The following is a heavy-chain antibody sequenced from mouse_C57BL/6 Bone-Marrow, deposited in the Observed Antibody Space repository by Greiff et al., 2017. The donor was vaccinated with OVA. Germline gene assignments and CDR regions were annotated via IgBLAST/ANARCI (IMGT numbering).Heavy chain of an antibody. J-gene: IGHJ2*01. Sequence: VQLQQPGAELVKPGASVKLSCKASGYTFTSYWMHWVKQRPGRGPEWIGRIDPNSGGTKYNEKFKSKATLTVDKPSSTAYMQLSSLTSEDSAVYYCARSKTTYFDYWGQGTTLTVSS. V-gene: IGHV1-72*01. CDR3: ARSKTTYFDY. CDR1: GYTFTSYW. CDR2: IDPNSGGT. D-gene: IGHD2-1*01.